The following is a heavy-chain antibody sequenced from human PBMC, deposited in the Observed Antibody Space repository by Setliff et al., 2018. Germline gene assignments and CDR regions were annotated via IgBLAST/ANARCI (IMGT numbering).Heavy chain of an antibody. CDR2: IHHTGAT. Sequence: SETLSLTCTVSDGSIRSGDYWGWIRQHPGKGLEWIGYIHHTGATFYNPSLRSRVTISVDTSKNQFSLKLTSLTAADTAVYYCARAKDGYDFDYFDYWGQGTPVTVSS. V-gene: IGHV4-31*03. J-gene: IGHJ4*02. CDR3: ARAKDGYDFDYFDY. CDR1: DGSIRSGDY. D-gene: IGHD5-12*01.